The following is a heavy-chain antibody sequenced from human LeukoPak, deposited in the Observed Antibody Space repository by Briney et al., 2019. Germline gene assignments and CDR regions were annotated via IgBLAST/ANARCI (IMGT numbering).Heavy chain of an antibody. D-gene: IGHD3-16*02. Sequence: ASVTVSCKVSGYTLTELSMHWVRQAPGKGLDWMGGFDPEDGETIYTQKFQSRVTITEDTSTDTAYMELSSLRSEDTAVYYCATASPYDYVWGSYRPKNYYYYGMDVWGQGTTVTVSS. CDR3: ATASPYDYVWGSYRPKNYYYYGMDV. CDR2: FDPEDGET. V-gene: IGHV1-24*01. CDR1: GYTLTELS. J-gene: IGHJ6*02.